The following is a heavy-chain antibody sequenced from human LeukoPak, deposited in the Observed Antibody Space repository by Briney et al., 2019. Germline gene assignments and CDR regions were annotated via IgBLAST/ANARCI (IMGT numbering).Heavy chain of an antibody. CDR1: GYTFTGYY. V-gene: IGHV1-2*02. Sequence: ASVKVSCKASGYTFTGYYMHWVRQAPGQGLEWMGWINPNSGGTNYAQKFQGRVTMTRDTSISTAYMELSRLRSVDTAVYYCARLYCSSTSCYTGDYWGQGTLVTVSS. CDR2: INPNSGGT. J-gene: IGHJ4*02. D-gene: IGHD2-2*02. CDR3: ARLYCSSTSCYTGDY.